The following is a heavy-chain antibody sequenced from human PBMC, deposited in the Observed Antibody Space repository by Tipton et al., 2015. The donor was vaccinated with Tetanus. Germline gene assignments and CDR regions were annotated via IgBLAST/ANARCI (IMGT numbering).Heavy chain of an antibody. CDR2: IVPLFGSA. Sequence: QSGAEVKKPGSSMRLSCKASGNTFSSSTLSWVRQAPGHGLEWMGMIVPLFGSAYYAQKFQDRVTITADKSASTAYLDLRSLKSDDTAVYYCARGPGRSGLVITTRLDYWGQGTLVTVSS. J-gene: IGHJ4*02. D-gene: IGHD3-22*01. V-gene: IGHV1-69*06. CDR3: ARGPGRSGLVITTRLDY. CDR1: GNTFSSST.